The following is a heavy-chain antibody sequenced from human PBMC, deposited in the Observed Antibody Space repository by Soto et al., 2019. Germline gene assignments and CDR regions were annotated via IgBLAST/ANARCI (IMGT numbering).Heavy chain of an antibody. CDR3: ARDDRLTHYDGTVYLKYYYYGLDV. V-gene: IGHV4-30-2*01. CDR2: VYHSGST. CDR1: GGSISSSGYS. Sequence: SETLSLTCAVSGGSISSSGYSWSWIRQPPGKGLEWVGYVYHSGSTNYNPSLKSRVTISVDKSKNQFSLRLTSVTAADTAVYYCARDDRLTHYDGTVYLKYYYYGLDVWGQGTTVTSP. D-gene: IGHD3-22*01. J-gene: IGHJ6*02.